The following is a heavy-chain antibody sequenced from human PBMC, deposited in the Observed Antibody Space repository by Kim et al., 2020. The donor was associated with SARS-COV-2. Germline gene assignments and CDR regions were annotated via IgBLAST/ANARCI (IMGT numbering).Heavy chain of an antibody. CDR2: ISSSSSTI. J-gene: IGHJ4*02. CDR3: ARDEAYGYTGYFDY. V-gene: IGHV3-48*02. CDR1: GFTFSSYS. Sequence: GGSLRLSCAASGFTFSSYSMNWVRQAPGKGLEWVSYISSSSSTIYYADSVKGRFTISRDNAKNSLYLQMNSLRDEDTAVYYCARDEAYGYTGYFDYWGQGTLVTVSS. D-gene: IGHD5-12*01.